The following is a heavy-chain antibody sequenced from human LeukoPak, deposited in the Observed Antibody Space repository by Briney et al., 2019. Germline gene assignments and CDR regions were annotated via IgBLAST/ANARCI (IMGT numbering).Heavy chain of an antibody. D-gene: IGHD3-22*01. J-gene: IGHJ3*02. Sequence: GGSLRLSCAASGFTFSSYGMHWVRQAPGKGLEWVAVICYDGSNKYYPDSVKGRFTISRDNSKNTLYLQMNSLRAEDTAVYYCARDSSGYYGAFDIWGQATMVTVSS. CDR1: GFTFSSYG. CDR2: ICYDGSNK. V-gene: IGHV3-33*01. CDR3: ARDSSGYYGAFDI.